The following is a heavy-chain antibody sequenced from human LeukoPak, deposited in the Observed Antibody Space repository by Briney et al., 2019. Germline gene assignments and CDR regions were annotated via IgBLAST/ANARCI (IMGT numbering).Heavy chain of an antibody. D-gene: IGHD3-9*01. CDR2: ISYDGSNK. CDR3: AKVTLRYSDWLLSPIDY. Sequence: PGGSLRLSCAASGFTFSSYGMHWVRQAPGKGLEWVAVISYDGSNKYYADSVKGRFTISRDNSKNTLYLQMNSLRAEDTAVYYCAKVTLRYSDWLLSPIDYWGQGTLVTVSS. CDR1: GFTFSSYG. J-gene: IGHJ4*02. V-gene: IGHV3-30*18.